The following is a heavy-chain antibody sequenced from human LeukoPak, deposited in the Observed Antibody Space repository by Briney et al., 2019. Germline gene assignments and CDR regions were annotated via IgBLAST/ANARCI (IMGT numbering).Heavy chain of an antibody. CDR3: AKGYYFDSSGYPIDY. CDR2: IGWNSGSI. CDR1: GFIFDDYA. J-gene: IGHJ4*02. Sequence: GGSLRLSCAASGFIFDDYAMHWVRQAPGKGLEWVSGIGWNSGSIGSADSVKGRFTISRDNAKNSLYLQMNSLRAEDTALYYCAKGYYFDSSGYPIDYWGQGTLVTVSS. D-gene: IGHD3-22*01. V-gene: IGHV3-9*01.